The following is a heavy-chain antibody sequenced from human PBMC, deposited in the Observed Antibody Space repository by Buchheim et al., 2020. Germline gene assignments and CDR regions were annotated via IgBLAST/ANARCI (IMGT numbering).Heavy chain of an antibody. V-gene: IGHV4-59*01. J-gene: IGHJ6*02. CDR3: AREEGYCTNGVCIYGMDV. Sequence: QVQLQESGPGLVKPSETLSLTCTVSGGSISSYYWSWIRQPPGKGLEWIGYIYYSGSTNYNPSLKSRVTIPVDTSKNQFSLKLSSVTAADTAVYYCAREEGYCTNGVCIYGMDVWGQGTT. D-gene: IGHD2-8*01. CDR1: GGSISSYY. CDR2: IYYSGST.